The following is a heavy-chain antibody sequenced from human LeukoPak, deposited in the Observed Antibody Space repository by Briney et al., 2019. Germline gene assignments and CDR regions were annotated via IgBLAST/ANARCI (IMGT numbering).Heavy chain of an antibody. CDR3: AKEHGYSYGYDFDY. D-gene: IGHD5-18*01. J-gene: IGHJ4*02. CDR1: GFTFSSSG. CDR2: ISERGAIT. Sequence: GGSLRLSCAASGFTFSSSGMSWVRQAPRKGLEWVSGISERGAITNYADSVKGRFTISRDNSKNTLYLQMNSLRAEDTAVYYCAKEHGYSYGYDFDYWGQGTLVTVSS. V-gene: IGHV3-23*01.